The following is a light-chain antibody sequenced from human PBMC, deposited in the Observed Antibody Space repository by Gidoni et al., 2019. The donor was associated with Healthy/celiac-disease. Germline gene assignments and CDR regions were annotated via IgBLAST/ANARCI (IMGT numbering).Light chain of an antibody. Sequence: EIVLTHSLATLSLSPGERATLSCRSSQSVSSYLAWSQQKPGQAPRLLIYDASNRATGIPARCSGSGSGTDFTITISSLEHEDVAVYYCQQRSNWTPLTFGGGTKVEIK. CDR3: QQRSNWTPLT. V-gene: IGKV3-11*01. CDR2: DAS. J-gene: IGKJ4*01. CDR1: QSVSSY.